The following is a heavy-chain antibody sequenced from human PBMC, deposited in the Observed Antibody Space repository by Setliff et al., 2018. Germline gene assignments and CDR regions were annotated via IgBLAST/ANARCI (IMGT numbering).Heavy chain of an antibody. D-gene: IGHD6-13*01. J-gene: IGHJ6*03. CDR3: ARFEAAGNWYYYYMDV. V-gene: IGHV4-59*08. CDR2: VGYNGNT. CDR1: GGSINNYH. Sequence: SETLSLTCTVSGGSINNYHWNWIRQPPGKGLEWIGYVGYNGNTHYNPSLNSRVTISVDTSKNQFSLKLSSVTAADTAVYYCARFEAAGNWYYYYMDVWGKGTTVTVSS.